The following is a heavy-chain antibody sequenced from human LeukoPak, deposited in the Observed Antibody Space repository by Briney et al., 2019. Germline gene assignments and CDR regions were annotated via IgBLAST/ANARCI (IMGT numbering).Heavy chain of an antibody. Sequence: GGSLRLSCAAPGFTVSSNYMSWVRQSPGKGLEWVSVIYSGGGAYYADSVKGRFSISRDNSKNTVYLQMNSLRAEDTAVYYCARDLASSGPTNYWGQGTLVTVSS. D-gene: IGHD3-3*01. CDR1: GFTVSSNY. CDR2: IYSGGGA. V-gene: IGHV3-53*01. J-gene: IGHJ4*02. CDR3: ARDLASSGPTNY.